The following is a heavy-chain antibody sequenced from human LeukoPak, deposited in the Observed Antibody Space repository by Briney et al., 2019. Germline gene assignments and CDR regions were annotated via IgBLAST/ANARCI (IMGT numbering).Heavy chain of an antibody. CDR3: ARDLLAAAGTDINNYYYYYMDV. CDR1: GGSISSSNW. J-gene: IGHJ6*03. V-gene: IGHV4-4*02. D-gene: IGHD6-13*01. CDR2: IYHSGST. Sequence: PSETLSLTCAVSGGSISSSNWWSWVRQPPGKGLEWIGEIYHSGSTNYNPSLKSRVTISVDKSKNQFSLKLSSVTAADTAVYYCARDLLAAAGTDINNYYYYYMDVWGKGTTVTVSS.